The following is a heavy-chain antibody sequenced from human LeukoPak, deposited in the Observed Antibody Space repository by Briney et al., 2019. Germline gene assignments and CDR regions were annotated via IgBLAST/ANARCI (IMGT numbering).Heavy chain of an antibody. Sequence: ASVKVSCNASGYTFTGYYMHWVRQAPGQGLEWMGWINPNSGGTNYSQKFQGWVTMTRDTSISTAYMELSRLRSDDTAVCYCARGGMVRGVLGDYWGQGTLVTVSS. CDR2: INPNSGGT. CDR3: ARGGMVRGVLGDY. CDR1: GYTFTGYY. V-gene: IGHV1-2*04. D-gene: IGHD3-10*01. J-gene: IGHJ4*02.